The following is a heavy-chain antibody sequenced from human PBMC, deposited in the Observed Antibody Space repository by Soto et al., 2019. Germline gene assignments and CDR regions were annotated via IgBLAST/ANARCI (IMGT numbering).Heavy chain of an antibody. CDR2: IYYSGST. CDR3: ARVVLRFLGGADP. Sequence: QVQLQESGPGLVKPSQTLSLTCTVSGGSISSGDYYWSWIRQPPGKGLEWIGYIYYSGSTYYNPSLKSRVTISGDTSKNQFSLKLSSVTAADTAVYYCARVVLRFLGGADPWGQGTLVTVSS. J-gene: IGHJ5*02. CDR1: GGSISSGDYY. V-gene: IGHV4-30-4*01. D-gene: IGHD3-3*01.